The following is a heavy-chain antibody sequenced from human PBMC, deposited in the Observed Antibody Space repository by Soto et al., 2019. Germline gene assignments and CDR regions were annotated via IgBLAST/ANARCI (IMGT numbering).Heavy chain of an antibody. D-gene: IGHD3-22*01. Sequence: PGRSLRHSCAASGVTFSSYAMSWVRQALGKGLEWVSVISGSGGSTHYADSVKGRSTISRDNSKNTLHLQVNSLRGEDTAVYYCAKEADISGYYCDYWGQGTQVTVSS. CDR3: AKEADISGYYCDY. CDR2: ISGSGGST. V-gene: IGHV3-23*01. CDR1: GVTFSSYA. J-gene: IGHJ4*02.